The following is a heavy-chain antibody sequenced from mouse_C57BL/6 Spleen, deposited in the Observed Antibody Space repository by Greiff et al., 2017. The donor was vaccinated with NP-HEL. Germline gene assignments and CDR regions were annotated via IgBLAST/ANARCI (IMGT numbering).Heavy chain of an antibody. J-gene: IGHJ4*01. CDR1: GYSITSGYY. V-gene: IGHV3-6*01. CDR3: ANYDAMDY. Sequence: EVQLQESGPGLVKPSQSLSLTCSVTGYSITSGYYWNWIRQFPGNKLEWMGYISYDGSNNYNPSLKNRISITRDTSKNQFFLKLNSVTTEDTATYYCANYDAMDYWGQGTSVTVSS. CDR2: ISYDGSN.